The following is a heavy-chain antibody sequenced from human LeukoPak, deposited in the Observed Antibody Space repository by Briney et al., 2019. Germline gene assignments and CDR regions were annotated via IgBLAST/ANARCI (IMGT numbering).Heavy chain of an antibody. CDR1: GFTFSTYA. J-gene: IGHJ4*02. Sequence: PGGSLRLSCAASGFTFSTYAMTWVRQAPGKGLEWVSVISGSGGSTYYADSVKGRFTISRDNSKNTLYLQMNSLRAEDTAVYYCAKVLTMTTTIFGVAIMGNWGQGTLVTVSS. V-gene: IGHV3-23*01. D-gene: IGHD3-3*01. CDR3: AKVLTMTTTIFGVAIMGN. CDR2: ISGSGGST.